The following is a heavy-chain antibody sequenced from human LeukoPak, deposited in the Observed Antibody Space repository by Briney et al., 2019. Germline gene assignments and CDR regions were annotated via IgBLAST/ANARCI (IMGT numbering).Heavy chain of an antibody. CDR2: IYYSGST. D-gene: IGHD3-10*01. J-gene: IGHJ4*02. Sequence: SETLSLTCTVSGGSLSRSSYYWDWIRQPPGKGLEWIATIYYSGSTYYNPSLKSLVTISADTSKNQFSLKLSSVTAADTAVYYCARLTSGHFDYWGQGTLVTVSS. CDR3: ARLTSGHFDY. V-gene: IGHV4-39*01. CDR1: GGSLSRSSYY.